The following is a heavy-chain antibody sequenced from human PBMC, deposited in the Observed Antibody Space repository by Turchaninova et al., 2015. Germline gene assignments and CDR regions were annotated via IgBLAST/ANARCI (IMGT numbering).Heavy chain of an antibody. Sequence: GGSLRLSCAASGFTLSSYAMTWVRQGPAKGLEWVLTVSGSGLTTHHAESIRGRFTVSRDDSKSTLYLQISRLRAEDSAVYYCAKASGKFCSSTSCCFTNWGQGTLVTVSS. CDR3: AKASGKFCSSTSCCFTN. J-gene: IGHJ4*02. V-gene: IGHV3-23*01. CDR2: VSGSGLTT. D-gene: IGHD2-2*01. CDR1: GFTLSSYA.